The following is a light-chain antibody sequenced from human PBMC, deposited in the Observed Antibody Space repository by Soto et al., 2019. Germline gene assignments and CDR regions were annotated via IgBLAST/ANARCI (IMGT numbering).Light chain of an antibody. J-gene: IGKJ1*01. Sequence: DIVMTQTPLSSPVTLGQPASISCRSSQSLVHSDGHTYLSWLHQRPGQPPRLLIYEISNRFSGGPDRYSGSGARTDFTLKLSRGEAEDVGVYYCMQGTPIPRTLGQGTKVEI. CDR3: MQGTPIPRT. CDR2: EIS. V-gene: IGKV2-24*01. CDR1: QSLVHSDGHTY.